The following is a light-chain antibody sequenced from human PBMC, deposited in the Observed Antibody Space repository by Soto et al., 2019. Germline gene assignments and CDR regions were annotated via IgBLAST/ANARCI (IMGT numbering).Light chain of an antibody. J-gene: IGLJ2*01. CDR3: QSYDSSLSGVV. CDR1: SSNIGARFD. CDR2: ANS. Sequence: QSVLTQPPSVSGAPGPRVTISCTGSSSNIGARFDVHWYQQFPGTAPKLLIYANSNRPSGVPDRFSGSKSGTSASLAITGLQAEDEADYYCQSYDSSLSGVVFGGGTKLTVL. V-gene: IGLV1-40*01.